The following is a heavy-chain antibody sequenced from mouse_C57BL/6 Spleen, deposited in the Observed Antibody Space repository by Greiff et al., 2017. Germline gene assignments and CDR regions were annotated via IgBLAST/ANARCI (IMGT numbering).Heavy chain of an antibody. Sequence: EVQLQQSGPELVKPGASVKISCKASGYSFTDYNMNWVKQSNGKSLEWIGVINPNYGTTSYNQKFKGKATLTVDQSSSTAYMQLNSLTSEDSAVYYCASRYYGSSYLAWFAYWGQGTLVTVSA. J-gene: IGHJ3*01. V-gene: IGHV1-39*01. CDR1: GYSFTDYN. D-gene: IGHD1-1*01. CDR2: INPNYGTT. CDR3: ASRYYGSSYLAWFAY.